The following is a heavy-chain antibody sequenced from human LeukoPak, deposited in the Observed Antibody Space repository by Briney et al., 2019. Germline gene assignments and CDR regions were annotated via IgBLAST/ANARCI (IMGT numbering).Heavy chain of an antibody. J-gene: IGHJ4*02. D-gene: IGHD6-19*01. CDR2: ISGSGGRT. V-gene: IGHV3-23*01. Sequence: PVGSLRLSRAASGFIFSSYAMSWVRLAPGKRLEWISVISGSGGRTDYADSVKGRFTISRDNSKNTLYLQMNSLRAEDTAVYYCAKTALAVAGIVPVESELDYWGKGTLVTVSS. CDR1: GFIFSSYA. CDR3: AKTALAVAGIVPVESELDY.